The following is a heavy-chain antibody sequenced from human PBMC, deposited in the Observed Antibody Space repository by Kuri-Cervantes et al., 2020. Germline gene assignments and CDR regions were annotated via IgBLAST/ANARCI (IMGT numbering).Heavy chain of an antibody. J-gene: IGHJ6*02. Sequence: GSLRLSCTVSGGSVSSGSYYWSWIRQPPGKGLEWIGYIYYSGSTNYNPSLKSRVTISVDTSKNQFSLKLSSVTAADTAVYYCARDRKGFLEWLSTSYYYGMDVWGQGTTVTVSS. CDR2: IYYSGST. CDR1: GGSVSSGSYY. CDR3: ARDRKGFLEWLSTSYYYGMDV. D-gene: IGHD3-3*01. V-gene: IGHV4-61*01.